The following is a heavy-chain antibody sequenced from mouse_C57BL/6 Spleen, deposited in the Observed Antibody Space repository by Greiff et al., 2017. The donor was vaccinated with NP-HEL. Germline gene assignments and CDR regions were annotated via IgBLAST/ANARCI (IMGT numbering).Heavy chain of an antibody. Sequence: VQLQQSGAELVRPGASVKLSCKASGYTFTDYYINWVKQRPGQGLEWIARIYPGSGNTYYNEKFKGKATLTAEKSSSTAYMQLSSLTSEDSAVYFCAREDYYGSSYPFAYWGQGTLVTVSA. CDR1: GYTFTDYY. V-gene: IGHV1-76*01. D-gene: IGHD1-1*01. J-gene: IGHJ3*01. CDR3: AREDYYGSSYPFAY. CDR2: IYPGSGNT.